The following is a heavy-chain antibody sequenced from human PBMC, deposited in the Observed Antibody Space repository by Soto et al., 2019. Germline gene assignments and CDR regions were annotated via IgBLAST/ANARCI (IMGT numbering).Heavy chain of an antibody. CDR2: IRGKASSGTT. Sequence: PGGSLRLSCTASGFTFGDYAMSWFRQAPGKGLEWVGFIRGKASSGTTEYAASVKGRFTISRDDSKSIAYLQMSSLETEDTAVYYCTRSRDYVDYGGGNWGQGTLVTVSS. D-gene: IGHD4-17*01. V-gene: IGHV3-49*03. J-gene: IGHJ1*01. CDR3: TRSRDYVDYGGGN. CDR1: GFTFGDYA.